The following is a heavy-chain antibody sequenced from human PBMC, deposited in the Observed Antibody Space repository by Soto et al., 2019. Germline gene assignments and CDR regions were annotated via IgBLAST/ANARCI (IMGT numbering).Heavy chain of an antibody. CDR2: IYHSGST. Sequence: QLQLQESGSGLVKPSQTLSLTCAVSGGSISSGGYSWSWIRQPQGKGLESSGDIYHSGSTSYNPSLKSRVTISVDSSKNQFSRKLSSVPAADTAVYYCARGITTVTTFDYWGQGTLVTVSS. D-gene: IGHD4-17*01. CDR3: ARGITTVTTFDY. J-gene: IGHJ4*02. CDR1: GGSISSGGYS. V-gene: IGHV4-30-2*01.